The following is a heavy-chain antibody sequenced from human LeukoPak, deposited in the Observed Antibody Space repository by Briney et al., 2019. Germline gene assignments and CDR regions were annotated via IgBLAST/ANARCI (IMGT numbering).Heavy chain of an antibody. CDR1: GFTFSDYY. D-gene: IGHD6-19*01. V-gene: IGHV3-11*04. CDR3: ARDKYHSGAYGDFAH. J-gene: IGHJ4*02. Sequence: GGSLRLSCTASGFTFSDYYMTWIPQAPGKGLEGVSYISSRGNTIYYADSVKGRFTISMDNAKNSLYLQINSLRAVDTDVYYCARDKYHSGAYGDFAHWGQRSIVTVCS. CDR2: ISSRGNTI.